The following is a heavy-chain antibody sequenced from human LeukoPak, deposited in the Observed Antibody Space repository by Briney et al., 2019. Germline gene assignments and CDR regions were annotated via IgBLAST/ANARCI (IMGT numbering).Heavy chain of an antibody. CDR2: IDPSDSYT. J-gene: IGHJ6*02. CDR3: ARRRDTKYGMDV. Sequence: KPGESLKISCKGSGYSFTSYWISWVRQMPGKGLEWMGRIDPSDSYTNYGASFQGHVTISADKSISTAYLQWSSLKASDTAMYYCARRRDTKYGMDVWGQGTTVTVSS. CDR1: GYSFTSYW. D-gene: IGHD2-8*01. V-gene: IGHV5-10-1*01.